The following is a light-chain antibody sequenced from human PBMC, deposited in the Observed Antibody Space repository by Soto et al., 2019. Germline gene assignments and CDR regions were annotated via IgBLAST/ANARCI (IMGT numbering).Light chain of an antibody. CDR1: QSVSSY. CDR2: DAS. J-gene: IGKJ2*01. CDR3: QQRSSWPRT. Sequence: EIVLTQSPATLSLSPGERATLSFRASQSVSSYLAWYQQKPGQTPRLLIYDASNRATGIPARFSGSGSGTDFTLTISSLEPEDFAEYYCQQRSSWPRTFGQGTKLEIK. V-gene: IGKV3-11*01.